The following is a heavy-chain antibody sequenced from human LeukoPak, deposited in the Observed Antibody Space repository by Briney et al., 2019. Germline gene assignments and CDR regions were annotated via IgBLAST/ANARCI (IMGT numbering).Heavy chain of an antibody. CDR1: GGXINGYY. D-gene: IGHD4-11*01. CDR2: IYNSGST. Sequence: SETLSLTCTVSGGXINGYYCSWIRQPPGKGLEWIGYIYNSGSTNYNPSLKSRVTISVDTSKNQFSLKLSSVTAADTAVYYCARLYSSSLGRVFDYWGQGTLVTVSS. CDR3: ARLYSSSLGRVFDY. V-gene: IGHV4-59*01. J-gene: IGHJ4*02.